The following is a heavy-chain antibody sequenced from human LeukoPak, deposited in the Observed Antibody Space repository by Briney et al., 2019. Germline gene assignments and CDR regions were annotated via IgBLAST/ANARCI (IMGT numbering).Heavy chain of an antibody. D-gene: IGHD3-10*01. J-gene: IGHJ5*02. CDR3: AREGVYYYGSGSLNWFDP. CDR1: GVSISSYY. Sequence: SETLSLTCTVSGVSISSYYWSWIRQPPGKGLEWIGYIYYSGSTNYNPSLKSRVTISVDTSKNQFSLKLSSVTAADTAVYYCAREGVYYYGSGSLNWFDPWGQGTLVTVSS. V-gene: IGHV4-59*01. CDR2: IYYSGST.